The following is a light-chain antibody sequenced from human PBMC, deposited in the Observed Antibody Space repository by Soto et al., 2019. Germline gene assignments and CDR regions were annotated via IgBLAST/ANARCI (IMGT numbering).Light chain of an antibody. CDR3: QQYGTSVIT. Sequence: IVLTQSPGTLYASPGGRATLSCRSSETVCDRQLAWYQQRAGQAPRLLIYAISTRAAGIPDRFSGSGSGTDFTLTITRLEPEDFAVFYCQQYGTSVITFGQGTRLEIK. J-gene: IGKJ5*01. CDR2: AIS. V-gene: IGKV3-20*01. CDR1: ETVCDRQ.